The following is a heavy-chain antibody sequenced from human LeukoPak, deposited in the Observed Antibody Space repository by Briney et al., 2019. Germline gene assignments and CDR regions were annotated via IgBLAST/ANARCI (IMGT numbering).Heavy chain of an antibody. V-gene: IGHV4-34*01. J-gene: IGHJ5*02. CDR1: GGSFSGYY. CDR2: INHSGST. CDR3: ARDRGSSGWYVVTPFDP. Sequence: SETLSLTCAVYGGSFSGYYWSWIRQPPGKGLERIGEINHSGSTNYNPSLKSRVTISVDTSKNQFSLKLSSVTAADTAVYYCARDRGSSGWYVVTPFDPWGQGTLVTVSS. D-gene: IGHD6-19*01.